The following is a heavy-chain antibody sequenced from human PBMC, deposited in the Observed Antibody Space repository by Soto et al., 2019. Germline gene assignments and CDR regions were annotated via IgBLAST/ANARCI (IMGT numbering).Heavy chain of an antibody. V-gene: IGHV1-8*01. CDR3: ARGGQIAAAGRTNWFDP. Sequence: QVQLVQSGAEVKKPGASVKVSCKASGYTFTSYDINWVRQATGQGLEWMGWMNPNSGNTGYAKKFQGRVTMTRNTSISTAYMELSSLRSEDTAVYYCARGGQIAAAGRTNWFDPWGQGTLVTVSS. CDR2: MNPNSGNT. CDR1: GYTFTSYD. D-gene: IGHD6-13*01. J-gene: IGHJ5*02.